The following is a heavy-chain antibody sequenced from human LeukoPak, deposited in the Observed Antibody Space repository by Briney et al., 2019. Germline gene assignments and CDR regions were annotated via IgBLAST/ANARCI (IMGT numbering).Heavy chain of an antibody. J-gene: IGHJ6*02. D-gene: IGHD2/OR15-2a*01. CDR1: GGSLSSSYSY. V-gene: IGHV4-39*07. Sequence: PSETLSLTCTVSGGSLSSSYSYWGWIRQPPGKGLEWIGNIYYSGSTYYSPSLTSRVTVSVDTSENQFSLKLSSVPAADTAVYYCARAHSIASYYYGVDVWGQGTTVTVSS. CDR3: ARAHSIASYYYGVDV. CDR2: IYYSGST.